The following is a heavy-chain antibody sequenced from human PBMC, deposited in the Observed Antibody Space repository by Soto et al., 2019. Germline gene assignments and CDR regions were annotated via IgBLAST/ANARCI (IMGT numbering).Heavy chain of an antibody. D-gene: IGHD2-2*01. Sequence: SETLSLTCTVSGGSISSYYWSWIRQPAGKGLEWIGRIYTSGSTNYNPSLKSRVTMSVDTSKNQFSPKLSSVTAADTAVYYCARGIFMPRIYYFDYWGQGTLVTVSS. CDR2: IYTSGST. CDR3: ARGIFMPRIYYFDY. CDR1: GGSISSYY. V-gene: IGHV4-4*07. J-gene: IGHJ4*02.